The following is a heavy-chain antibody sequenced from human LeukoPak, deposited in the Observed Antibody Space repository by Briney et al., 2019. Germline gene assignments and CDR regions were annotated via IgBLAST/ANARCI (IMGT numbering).Heavy chain of an antibody. J-gene: IGHJ2*01. Sequence: SETLSLTCTVSGGXISSYYWSWIRQPPGKGLEWIGYIYYSGSTNYNPSLKSRVTISVDTSKNQFSLKLSSVTAADTAVYYCARGTTASEHFDLWGRGTLVTVSS. CDR3: ARGTTASEHFDL. D-gene: IGHD2/OR15-2a*01. V-gene: IGHV4-59*01. CDR1: GGXISSYY. CDR2: IYYSGST.